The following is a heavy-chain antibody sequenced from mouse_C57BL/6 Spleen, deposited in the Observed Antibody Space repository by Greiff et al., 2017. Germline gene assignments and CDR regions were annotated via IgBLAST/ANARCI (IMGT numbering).Heavy chain of an antibody. V-gene: IGHV2-5*01. D-gene: IGHD1-1*01. CDR3: ALRLTVVATDYAMDY. J-gene: IGHJ4*01. Sequence: QVQLKESGPGLVQPSQSLSITCTVSGFSLTSYGVHWVRQSPGKGLEWLGVIWRGGSTDYNAAFMSRLSITKDNSKSQVFFKMNSLQADDTAIYYCALRLTVVATDYAMDYWGQGTSVTVSS. CDR2: IWRGGST. CDR1: GFSLTSYG.